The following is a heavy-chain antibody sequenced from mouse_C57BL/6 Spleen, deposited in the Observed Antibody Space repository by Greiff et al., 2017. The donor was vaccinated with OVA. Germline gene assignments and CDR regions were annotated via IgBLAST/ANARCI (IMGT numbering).Heavy chain of an antibody. V-gene: IGHV1-18*01. CDR2: INPNNGGT. Sequence: VQLQQSGPELVKPGASVTIPCKASGYTFTDYNMDWVQQSHGKSLEWIGDINPNNGGTIYTQKFKGKATLTVDKYSSTADMERRSLTSEYTEGYYCERSGDAYYAFADWGQGTLVTVYA. D-gene: IGHD2-3*01. CDR1: GYTFTDYN. CDR3: ERSGDAYYAFAD. J-gene: IGHJ3*01.